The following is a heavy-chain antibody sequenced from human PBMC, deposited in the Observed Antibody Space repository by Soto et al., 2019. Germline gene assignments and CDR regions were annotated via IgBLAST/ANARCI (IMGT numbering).Heavy chain of an antibody. J-gene: IGHJ4*02. D-gene: IGHD3-9*01. CDR2: IIPIFGTA. Sequence: SVKVSCKASGGTFSSYAISWVRQAPGQGLEWMGGIIPIFGTANYAQKFQGRVTITADESTSTAYMELSSLRSEDTAVYYCARLGLRYFDVDYWGQGTLVTVSS. V-gene: IGHV1-69*13. CDR3: ARLGLRYFDVDY. CDR1: GGTFSSYA.